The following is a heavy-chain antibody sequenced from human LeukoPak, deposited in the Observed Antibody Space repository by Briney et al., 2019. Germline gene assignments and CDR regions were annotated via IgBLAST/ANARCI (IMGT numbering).Heavy chain of an antibody. CDR1: GGSISSGDYY. Sequence: PSQTLSLTCTVSGGSISSGDYYWSWIRQPPGKGLEWIGYIYHSGSTYYNPSLKSRVTISVDTSKNQFSLKLSSVTAADTAVYYCARAPIELQRIDYWGQGTLVTISS. J-gene: IGHJ4*02. CDR2: IYHSGST. D-gene: IGHD2-8*01. CDR3: ARAPIELQRIDY. V-gene: IGHV4-30-4*08.